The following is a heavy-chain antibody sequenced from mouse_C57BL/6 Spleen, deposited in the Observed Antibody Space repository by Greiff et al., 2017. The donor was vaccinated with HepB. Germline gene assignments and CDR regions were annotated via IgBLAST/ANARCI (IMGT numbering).Heavy chain of an antibody. V-gene: IGHV5-12*01. D-gene: IGHD3-2*02. J-gene: IGHJ4*01. CDR1: GFTFSDYY. CDR3: ARQGPQVSYAMDY. Sequence: EVKVEESGGGLVQPGGSLKLSCAASGFTFSDYYMYWVRQTPEKRLEWVAYISNGGGSTYYPDTVKGRFTISRDNAKNTLYLQMSRLKSEDTAMYYCARQGPQVSYAMDYWGQGTSVTVSS. CDR2: ISNGGGST.